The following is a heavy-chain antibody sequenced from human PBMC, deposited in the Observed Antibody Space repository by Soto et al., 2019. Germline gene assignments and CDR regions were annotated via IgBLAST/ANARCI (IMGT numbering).Heavy chain of an antibody. V-gene: IGHV4-30-4*01. D-gene: IGHD3-16*02. CDR3: AGGRHSIWGTYLSGWFDP. Sequence: PSETLSLTCRVSGSSISSGDHFWNWIRQPPGKGLEWIGNIHYSGRTDYNPFLKSRLTMSVDTSKNQFSLKLSSVTAADTAVYFCAGGRHSIWGTYLSGWFDPWGQGNLVTVSS. CDR1: GSSISSGDHF. CDR2: IHYSGRT. J-gene: IGHJ5*02.